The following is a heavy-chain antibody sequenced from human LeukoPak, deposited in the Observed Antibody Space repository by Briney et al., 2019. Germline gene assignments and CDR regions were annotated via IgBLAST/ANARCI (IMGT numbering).Heavy chain of an antibody. CDR3: ARQESSTFAFDY. V-gene: IGHV4-39*01. CDR2: FYDSGST. CDR1: GGSISSSTYY. Sequence: SETLSLTCTVSGGSISSSTYYWDWIRQPPGKGLEWIGNFYDSGSTYYNPSLKSRVTISVGTSKDHFSLKLSSVTAADTALYHCARQESSTFAFDYWGQGILVTVSS. J-gene: IGHJ4*02. D-gene: IGHD6-13*01.